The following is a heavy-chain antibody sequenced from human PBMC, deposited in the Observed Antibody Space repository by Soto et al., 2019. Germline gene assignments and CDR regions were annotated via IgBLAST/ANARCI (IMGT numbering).Heavy chain of an antibody. J-gene: IGHJ3*02. CDR3: KNAAAVYDFAFES. Sequence: GGSLRLSCATSGFRFSDYGINWVRQAPGKGLEWVSGITKTGRSTFLADSVRGRFTISRDNLNNIVYLQMNSLRADDTALYYCKNAAAVYDFAFESWGQGTMVTVSS. CDR1: GFRFSDYG. D-gene: IGHD3-3*01. CDR2: ITKTGRST. V-gene: IGHV3-23*01.